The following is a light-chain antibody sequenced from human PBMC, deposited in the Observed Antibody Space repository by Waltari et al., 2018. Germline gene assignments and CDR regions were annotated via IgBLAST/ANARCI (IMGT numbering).Light chain of an antibody. CDR1: SNNVGNRG. CDR2: RNN. V-gene: IGLV10-54*01. Sequence: HAGLTQPPSLSQGLRQTAPPTFPGHSNNVGNRGPTWLQQPQGHPPTLLSYRNNNRPSGISERLSASRSGNTASLTITGLQPEDEADYYCSAWDSSLSAWVFGGGTKLTVL. J-gene: IGLJ3*02. CDR3: SAWDSSLSAWV.